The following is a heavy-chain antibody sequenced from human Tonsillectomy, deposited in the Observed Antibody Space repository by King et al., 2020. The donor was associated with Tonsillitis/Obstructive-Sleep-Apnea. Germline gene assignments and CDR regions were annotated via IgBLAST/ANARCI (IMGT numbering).Heavy chain of an antibody. CDR3: ARVYYDILTGYSIDY. Sequence: VQLQQWGAGLLKPSETLSLTCAVYGGSFSGYYWSWIRQPPGKGLEWIGEINHSGSTNYNPSLKSRVTISVDTSKNQFSLKLSSVTAADTAVYYCARVYYDILTGYSIDYWGQGTLVTVSX. CDR1: GGSFSGYY. D-gene: IGHD3-9*01. V-gene: IGHV4-34*01. CDR2: INHSGST. J-gene: IGHJ4*02.